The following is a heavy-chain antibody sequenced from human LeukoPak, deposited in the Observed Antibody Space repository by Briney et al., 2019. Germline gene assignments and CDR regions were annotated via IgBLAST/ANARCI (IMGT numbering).Heavy chain of an antibody. J-gene: IGHJ4*02. CDR1: GYTFTSYY. CDR3: ARGRRDGYQLQGGSYYFDY. D-gene: IGHD5-24*01. Sequence: ASVKVSCKASGYTFTSYYMHWVRQAPGQGLEWMGIINPSDGSTSYAQKFRGRVTMTRDTSTSTVYMELSSLRSEDTAVYYCARGRRDGYQLQGGSYYFDYWGQGTLVTVSS. CDR2: INPSDGST. V-gene: IGHV1-46*01.